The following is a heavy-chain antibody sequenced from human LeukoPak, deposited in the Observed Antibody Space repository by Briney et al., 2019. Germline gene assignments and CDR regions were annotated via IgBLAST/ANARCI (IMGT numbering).Heavy chain of an antibody. CDR3: ARDAPLGYCTNGVCHDYFDY. CDR2: IYTSGST. D-gene: IGHD2-8*01. V-gene: IGHV4-4*07. J-gene: IGHJ4*02. CDR1: GGSISSYY. Sequence: PSETLSLTCTVSGGSISSYYWSWIRQPAGKGLEWIGRIYTSGSTNYNPSLKSRVTMSVDTSKNQFSLKLSSVTAADTAVYYCARDAPLGYCTNGVCHDYFDYWGQGTLVTVSS.